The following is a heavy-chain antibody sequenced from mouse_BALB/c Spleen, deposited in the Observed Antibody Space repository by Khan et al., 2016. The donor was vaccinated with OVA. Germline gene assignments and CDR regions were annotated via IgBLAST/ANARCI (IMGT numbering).Heavy chain of an antibody. D-gene: IGHD1-1*02. J-gene: IGHJ2*01. V-gene: IGHV1-20*02. CDR2: INPHFGET. CDR3: ERNYGGDIDY. CDR1: GYSFTGYF. Sequence: VQLQQSGPELVKPGASVKISCKASGYSFTGYFMNWVMQSHGKSFEWIGRINPHFGETFYNQKFKGKSTLTVDESASTAYMELPSLASEDSAAFYCERNYGGDIDYWGQGTALTVSS.